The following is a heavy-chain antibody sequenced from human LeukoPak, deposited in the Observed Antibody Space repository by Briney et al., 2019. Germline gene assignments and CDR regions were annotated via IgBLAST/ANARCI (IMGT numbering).Heavy chain of an antibody. Sequence: GGSLRLSCVASGFTFSDYYMSWIRQAPGKGLEWLSYISTRGNTIYYADSVKGRFTISRDNSKNTLFLQMNSLRVEDTAVYYCAKDLRYSGSLRAMDYWGQGTLVTVSS. J-gene: IGHJ4*02. CDR1: GFTFSDYY. CDR3: AKDLRYSGSLRAMDY. V-gene: IGHV3-11*01. CDR2: ISTRGNTI. D-gene: IGHD1-26*01.